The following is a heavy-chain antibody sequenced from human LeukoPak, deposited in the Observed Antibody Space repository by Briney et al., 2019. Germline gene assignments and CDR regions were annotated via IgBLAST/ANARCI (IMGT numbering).Heavy chain of an antibody. V-gene: IGHV4-59*01. CDR1: GGSISSYY. J-gene: IGHJ4*02. Sequence: PSETLPLTCTVSGGSISSYYWSWIRQPPGKGLEWIGYIYYSGSTNYNPSLKSRVTISVDTSKNQFSLKLSSVTAADTAVYYCARSHSVWTSFDYWGQGTLVTVSS. CDR2: IYYSGST. CDR3: ARSHSVWTSFDY. D-gene: IGHD3/OR15-3a*01.